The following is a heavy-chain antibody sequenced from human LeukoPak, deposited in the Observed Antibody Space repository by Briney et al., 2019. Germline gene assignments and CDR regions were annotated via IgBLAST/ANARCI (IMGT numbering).Heavy chain of an antibody. V-gene: IGHV3-11*06. CDR3: ARELRWLQLTQSAFDY. J-gene: IGHJ4*02. CDR1: GFTFSDYY. Sequence: GGSLRLSCAASGFTFSDYYMSWIRQAPGKGLEWVSSISSSSSYIYYADSVKGRFTISRDNAKNSLYLQMNSLRAEDTAVYYCARELRWLQLTQSAFDYWGQGTLVTVSS. CDR2: ISSSSSYI. D-gene: IGHD5-24*01.